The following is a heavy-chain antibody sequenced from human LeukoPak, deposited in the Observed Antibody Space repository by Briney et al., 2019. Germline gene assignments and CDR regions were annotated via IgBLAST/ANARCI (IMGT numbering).Heavy chain of an antibody. CDR3: ARGRGIIQYYDFWSGYYVWFDP. D-gene: IGHD3-3*01. Sequence: ASVKVSCKASGYIFTGYYMHWVRQAPGQGLEWMGWINPNSGGTNYAQKFQGRVTMTRDTSISTAYMQLSRLRSDDTAVYYCARGRGIIQYYDFWSGYYVWFDPWGQGTLVTVSS. CDR2: INPNSGGT. V-gene: IGHV1-2*02. CDR1: GYIFTGYY. J-gene: IGHJ5*02.